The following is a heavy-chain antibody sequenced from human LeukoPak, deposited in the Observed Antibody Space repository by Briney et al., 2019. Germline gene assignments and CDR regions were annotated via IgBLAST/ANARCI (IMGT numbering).Heavy chain of an antibody. D-gene: IGHD2-15*01. V-gene: IGHV4-30-2*01. CDR3: ARAGGYCSGGSCYTPLSH. CDR1: GVSISSGGYS. CDR2: IYHSGST. J-gene: IGHJ4*02. Sequence: SETLSLTCAVSGVSISSGGYSWSWIRQPPGKGLEWIGYIYHSGSTYYNPSLKSRVTISVDRSKNQFSLKLSSVTAADTAVYYCARAGGYCSGGSCYTPLSHWGQGTLVTVSS.